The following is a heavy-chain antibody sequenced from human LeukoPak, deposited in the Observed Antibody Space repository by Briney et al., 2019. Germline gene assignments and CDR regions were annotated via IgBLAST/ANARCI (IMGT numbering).Heavy chain of an antibody. Sequence: PGGSLRLSCAASGFTFSSYAMTWVRQAPGEGLEWVSAISGTDGTTYYADSVKGRFTISRDNSKNTLYLQMNSLRAEDTALYYCAQAIYDRGAYSFDYWGQGTLVTVSS. CDR3: AQAIYDRGAYSFDY. CDR1: GFTFSSYA. D-gene: IGHD3-22*01. J-gene: IGHJ4*02. V-gene: IGHV3-23*01. CDR2: ISGTDGTT.